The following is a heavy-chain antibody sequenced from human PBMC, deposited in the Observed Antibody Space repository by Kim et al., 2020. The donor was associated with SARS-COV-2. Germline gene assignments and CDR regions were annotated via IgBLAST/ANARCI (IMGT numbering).Heavy chain of an antibody. Sequence: GGSLRLSCAASGFTFSGSAMHWVRQASGKGLEWVGRIRSKANSYATAYAASVKGRFTISRDDSKNTAYLQMNSLKTEDTAVYYCTRNRGVKRRQTLYYYGMDVWGQGTTVTVSS. CDR1: GFTFSGSA. D-gene: IGHD3-10*01. CDR2: IRSKANSYAT. V-gene: IGHV3-73*01. J-gene: IGHJ6*02. CDR3: TRNRGVKRRQTLYYYGMDV.